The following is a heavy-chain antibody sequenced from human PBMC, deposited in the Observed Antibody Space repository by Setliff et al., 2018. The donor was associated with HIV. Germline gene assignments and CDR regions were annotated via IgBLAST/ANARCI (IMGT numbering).Heavy chain of an antibody. CDR3: ARGRLAVTGTRYFQY. CDR1: GGSFSGYY. V-gene: IGHV4-34*01. Sequence: SETLSLTCAVYGGSFSGYYWSWIRQPPGKGLEWIGEINHSGSTNYDPSLKRRVSISVDTSKNQFSLKLTSLTAADTAVDYCARGRLAVTGTRYFQYWGQGTLVTVSS. D-gene: IGHD6-19*01. CDR2: INHSGST. J-gene: IGHJ1*01.